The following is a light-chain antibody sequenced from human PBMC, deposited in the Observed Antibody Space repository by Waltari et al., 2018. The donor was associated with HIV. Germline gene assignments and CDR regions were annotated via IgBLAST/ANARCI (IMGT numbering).Light chain of an antibody. Sequence: QSVLTQPPSVSGAPGQRVTISCSGSSSNIGAGYDVHWYQQLPGTAPKLVIYANRKRPSGVPDRFPGSKSGTSASLAITGLQAEDEADYSCQSYDSSLSGSIFGGGTKLTVL. CDR2: ANR. CDR1: SSNIGAGYD. J-gene: IGLJ2*01. CDR3: QSYDSSLSGSI. V-gene: IGLV1-40*01.